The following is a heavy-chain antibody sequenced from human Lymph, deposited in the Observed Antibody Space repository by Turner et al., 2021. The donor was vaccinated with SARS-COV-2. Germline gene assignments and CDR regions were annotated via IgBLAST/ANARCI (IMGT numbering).Heavy chain of an antibody. Sequence: EVQLVDSGGGLVKPGGSLRLSCAASGFTFSTYSMNWVRQAPGKGLEWISSISSSSSYQYYADSVKGRFTISRDDAKNSLYLQMNSLRAEDTAVYYCARDIPTTADYFDYWGQGTLVTVSS. J-gene: IGHJ4*02. CDR1: GFTFSTYS. V-gene: IGHV3-21*01. CDR2: ISSSSSYQ. D-gene: IGHD4-17*01. CDR3: ARDIPTTADYFDY.